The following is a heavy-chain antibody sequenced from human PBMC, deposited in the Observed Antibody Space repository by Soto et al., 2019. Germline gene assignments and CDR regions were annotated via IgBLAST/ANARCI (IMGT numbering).Heavy chain of an antibody. Sequence: ASVKVSCKASGYTFTGYYMHWVRQAPGQGLEWMGWINPNSGGTNYAQKFQGWVTMTRDTSISTAYMELSRLRSDDTAVYYCARGGSDDSSGYYFGTLDYWGQGTLVTV. V-gene: IGHV1-2*04. CDR3: ARGGSDDSSGYYFGTLDY. D-gene: IGHD3-22*01. J-gene: IGHJ4*02. CDR1: GYTFTGYY. CDR2: INPNSGGT.